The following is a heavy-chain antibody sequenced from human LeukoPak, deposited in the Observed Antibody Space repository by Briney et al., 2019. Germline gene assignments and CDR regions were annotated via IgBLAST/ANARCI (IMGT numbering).Heavy chain of an antibody. CDR3: ARDDPGPRAFDY. CDR2: ISWNSGSL. V-gene: IGHV3-9*01. D-gene: IGHD3-10*01. J-gene: IGHJ4*02. Sequence: GRSLRLSCAASGFTFDDYTMHWVRQAPGKGLEWVSGISWNSGSLGYADSVKGRFTISRDNAKNSLYLQMNSLRAEDTAVYYCARDDPGPRAFDYWGQGALVIVS. CDR1: GFTFDDYT.